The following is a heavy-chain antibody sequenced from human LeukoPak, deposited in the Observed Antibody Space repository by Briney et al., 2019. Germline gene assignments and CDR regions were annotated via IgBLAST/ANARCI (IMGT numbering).Heavy chain of an antibody. CDR3: ARAPPRKGVAGTSDY. CDR2: IYYSGST. D-gene: IGHD6-19*01. J-gene: IGHJ4*02. CDR1: GGSISSYY. V-gene: IGHV4-59*08. Sequence: SETLSLTCTVSGGSISSYYWSWIRQPPGKGLEWIGYIYYSGSTNYNPSLKSRVTISVDTSKNQFSLKLSSVTAADTAVYYCARAPPRKGVAGTSDYWGQGTLVTVSS.